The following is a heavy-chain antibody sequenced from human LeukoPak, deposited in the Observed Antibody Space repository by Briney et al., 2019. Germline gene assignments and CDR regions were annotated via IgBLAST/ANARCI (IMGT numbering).Heavy chain of an antibody. CDR3: ARMRGYCSGGSCYFDY. V-gene: IGHV1-3*01. CDR1: GYTFTSYA. D-gene: IGHD2-15*01. Sequence: GASVKVSCKASGYTFTSYATHWVRQAPGQRLEWMGWINAGNGNTKYSQKFQGRVTITRDTSASTAYMELSSLRSEDTAVYYCARMRGYCSGGSCYFDYWGQGTLVTVSS. J-gene: IGHJ4*02. CDR2: INAGNGNT.